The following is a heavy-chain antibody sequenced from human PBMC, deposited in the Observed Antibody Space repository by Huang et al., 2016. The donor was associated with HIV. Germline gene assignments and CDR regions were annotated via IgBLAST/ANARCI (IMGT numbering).Heavy chain of an antibody. D-gene: IGHD6-13*01. Sequence: QVQLVESGGGVVQPGRSLRISCAASGFTFSSYGMHWVRQGPGKGREWVAGISYDAKTKYYADSVKGLFSISRDNSKTTVYLQLNSLRLEDTAVYYCAKGGSAAAVLDFWGQGTLVTVSS. CDR3: AKGGSAAAVLDF. CDR2: ISYDAKTK. J-gene: IGHJ4*02. CDR1: GFTFSSYG. V-gene: IGHV3-30*18.